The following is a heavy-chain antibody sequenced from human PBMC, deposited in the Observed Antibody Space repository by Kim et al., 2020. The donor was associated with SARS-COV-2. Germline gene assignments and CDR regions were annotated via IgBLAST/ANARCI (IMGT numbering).Heavy chain of an antibody. V-gene: IGHV3-23*01. Sequence: SDGRTYYPDSVKGRFTISRDNSKNTLYLHMNSLRAEDTAIYYCVKGAWLDNWGQGIPVTVSS. CDR3: VKGAWLDN. D-gene: IGHD3-22*01. J-gene: IGHJ4*02. CDR2: SDGRT.